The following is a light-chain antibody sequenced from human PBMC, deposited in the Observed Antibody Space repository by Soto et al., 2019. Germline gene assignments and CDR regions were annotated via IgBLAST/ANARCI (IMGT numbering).Light chain of an antibody. CDR3: NSYTSNNTYV. V-gene: IGLV2-14*03. CDR2: DVS. CDR1: SSDVGAFNY. Sequence: QSVLTQPASVSGSPGQAITISCSGTSSDVGAFNYVSWYQQPPGKAPKLMIYDVSNRPSGVSNRFSGSKSGNTASLTISGLRAEDEADYYCNSYTSNNTYVFGTGTKVTVL. J-gene: IGLJ1*01.